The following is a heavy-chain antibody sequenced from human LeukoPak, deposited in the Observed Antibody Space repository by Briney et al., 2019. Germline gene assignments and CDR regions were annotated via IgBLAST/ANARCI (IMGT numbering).Heavy chain of an antibody. V-gene: IGHV1-69*08. CDR2: IIPILGTA. J-gene: IGHJ4*02. CDR1: GGTFSSYT. Sequence: ASVKVSCKASGGTFSSYTISWVRQAPGQGLEWMGRIIPILGTANYAQKFQGRVTITADKTTSTAYMELSSLRSEDTAVYYCARSSGSYYGFDYWGQGTLVTVSS. CDR3: ARSSGSYYGFDY. D-gene: IGHD1-26*01.